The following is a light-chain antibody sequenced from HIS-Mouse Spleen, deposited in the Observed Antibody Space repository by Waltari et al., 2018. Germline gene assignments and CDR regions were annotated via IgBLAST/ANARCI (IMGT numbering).Light chain of an antibody. V-gene: IGLV1-47*01. CDR2: GNT. CDR3: SAWDDSLSGWV. Sequence: QSVLTQPPSASGTPGQRVTISCSGSSSNIGSNYVYWYQQLPGTAPKLLIYGNTRQPSGGPARFSGSKSGTSAALAISGLRSEDEADYYCSAWDDSLSGWVFGGGTKLTVL. CDR1: SSNIGSNY. J-gene: IGLJ3*02.